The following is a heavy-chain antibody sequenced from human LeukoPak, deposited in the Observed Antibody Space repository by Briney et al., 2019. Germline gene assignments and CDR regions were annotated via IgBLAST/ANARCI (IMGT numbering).Heavy chain of an antibody. V-gene: IGHV3-53*01. CDR1: GLTVSNNY. J-gene: IGHJ4*02. CDR3: ARNYYDILTGYYKPPDY. CDR2: IYNSGGT. D-gene: IGHD3-9*01. Sequence: AGGSLRLSCAASGLTVSNNYMSWVRQAPGKGLEWVSVIYNSGGTYYADSVKGRFTISRDNSKNRLYLQMNSLRVEDTAVYYCARNYYDILTGYYKPPDYWGQGTLVTVSS.